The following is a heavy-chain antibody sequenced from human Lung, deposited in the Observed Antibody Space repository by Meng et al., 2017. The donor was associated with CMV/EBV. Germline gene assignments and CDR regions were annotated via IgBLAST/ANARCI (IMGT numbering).Heavy chain of an antibody. Sequence: ASVKVSCKASGYTFTDYGISWVRQAPGQGLEWMGWISAYNGDTNYARNLRGRVTMTTDTSTTTAYLELRSLRSDDTAVYYCARDLQYCGSTGCYDDCFDPWGQGTLVXVSS. V-gene: IGHV1-18*01. CDR2: ISAYNGDT. D-gene: IGHD2-2*01. CDR1: GYTFTDYG. CDR3: ARDLQYCGSTGCYDDCFDP. J-gene: IGHJ5*02.